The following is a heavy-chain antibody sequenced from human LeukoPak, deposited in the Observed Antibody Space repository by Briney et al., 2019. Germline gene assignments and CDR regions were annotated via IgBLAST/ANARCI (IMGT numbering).Heavy chain of an antibody. J-gene: IGHJ6*03. Sequence: GGSLGLSCAASGFTFSSYAMHWVRQAPGKGLEWVSIISYDGSAIYYADSVKGRFTISRDNSKDTLYLQMNSLRTEDTAVYYCARDRIEQQRTLGRSTSYYNYYYMDVWGKGTTVTVSS. D-gene: IGHD6-13*01. CDR2: ISYDGSAI. CDR3: ARDRIEQQRTLGRSTSYYNYYYMDV. CDR1: GFTFSSYA. V-gene: IGHV3-30*04.